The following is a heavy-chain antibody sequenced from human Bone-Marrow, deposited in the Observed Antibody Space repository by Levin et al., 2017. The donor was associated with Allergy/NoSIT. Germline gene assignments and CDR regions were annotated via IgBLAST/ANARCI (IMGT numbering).Heavy chain of an antibody. CDR3: ASFAAGSLYYGLDV. D-gene: IGHD6-13*01. V-gene: IGHV3-23*01. CDR1: RFTFNTYA. J-gene: IGHJ6*02. Sequence: SCTDSRFTFNTYAMSWVRQAPGKGLEWVSAISGAAGRTHYADSVKGRFPLSSDNSQNTLYLELSSLRAEDTAVYYCASFAAGSLYYGLDVWGQGSTVTV. CDR2: ISGAAGRT.